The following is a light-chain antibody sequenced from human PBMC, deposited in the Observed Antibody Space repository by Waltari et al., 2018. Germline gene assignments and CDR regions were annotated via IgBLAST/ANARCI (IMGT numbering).Light chain of an antibody. V-gene: IGLV2-23*02. CDR2: EVN. CDR3: CSYAGYSTFV. CDR1: SSDVGGYNT. J-gene: IGLJ6*01. Sequence: QSALTQPASVSGSPGQSITISCTGTSSDVGGYNTVSWYRQYPDKAPQLIIYEVNKRPSGVSNRFSGSKSGNTASLTISGLQTEDEAVYHCCSYAGYSTFVFGTGAQVTVL.